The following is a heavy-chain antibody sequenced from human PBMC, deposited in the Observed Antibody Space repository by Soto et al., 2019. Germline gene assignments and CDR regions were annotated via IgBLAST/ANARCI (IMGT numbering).Heavy chain of an antibody. CDR2: ISYDGSNK. CDR1: GFTFSSYG. CDR3: AKAEWELPYFDY. J-gene: IGHJ4*02. V-gene: IGHV3-30*18. Sequence: PGESLKISCAASGFTFSSYGMHWVRQAPGKGLEWVAVISYDGSNKYYADSVKGRFTISRDNSKNTLYLQMNSLRAEDTAVYYCAKAEWELPYFDYWGQGTLATVSS. D-gene: IGHD1-26*01.